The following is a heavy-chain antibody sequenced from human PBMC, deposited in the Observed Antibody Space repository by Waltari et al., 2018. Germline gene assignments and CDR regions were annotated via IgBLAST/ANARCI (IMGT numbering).Heavy chain of an antibody. CDR1: VDSISGSNYY. CDR3: VRPGSSVGWYYFDY. V-gene: IGHV4-39*01. Sequence: QLQLQESGPGLVKPSETLSLTCTVSVDSISGSNYYWGWIRQPPGQGLEWIGSISYSGTTYCNPSLKSRVTMSVDTSKNQFSLNLSSVTAADTAVFYCVRPGSSVGWYYFDYWGQGTLVTVSS. D-gene: IGHD6-19*01. J-gene: IGHJ4*02. CDR2: ISYSGTT.